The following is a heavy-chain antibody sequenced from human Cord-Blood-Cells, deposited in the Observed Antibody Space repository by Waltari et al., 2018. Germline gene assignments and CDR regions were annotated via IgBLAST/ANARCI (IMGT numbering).Heavy chain of an antibody. J-gene: IGHJ4*02. CDR1: GGTFSSYA. V-gene: IGHV1-69*06. CDR3: ATSIAAAGTMYYFDY. Sequence: QVQLVQSGAAVKKPGSSVKVSCKASGGTFSSYAISWVRQAPGQGLEWMGGIIPIFGTANYAQKFQGRVTITADKSTSTAYMELSSLRSEDTAVYYCATSIAAAGTMYYFDYWGQGTLVTVSS. D-gene: IGHD6-13*01. CDR2: IIPIFGTA.